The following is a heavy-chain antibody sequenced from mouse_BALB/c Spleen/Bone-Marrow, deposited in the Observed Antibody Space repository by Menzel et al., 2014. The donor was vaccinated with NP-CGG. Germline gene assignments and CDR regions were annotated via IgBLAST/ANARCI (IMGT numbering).Heavy chain of an antibody. CDR3: ALIPTATLSYWCFDV. V-gene: IGHV14-3*02. J-gene: IGHJ1*01. CDR1: GFNIKDTY. Sequence: VHVKQSGAELVTPGASVKLSCTASGFNIKDTYMHWVKQRPEQGLEWIERIDPANGYSIYDPKFQGKATITEDTTSNTAHLQLSSLPSEDTAVYYCALIPTATLSYWCFDVWGAGTTVTVSS. CDR2: IDPANGYS. D-gene: IGHD1-2*01.